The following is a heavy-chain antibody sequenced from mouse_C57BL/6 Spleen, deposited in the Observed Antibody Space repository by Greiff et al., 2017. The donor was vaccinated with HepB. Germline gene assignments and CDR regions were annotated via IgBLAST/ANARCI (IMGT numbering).Heavy chain of an antibody. CDR2: IRLKSDNYAT. CDR3: TRGDAAMDY. D-gene: IGHD3-3*01. Sequence: EVMLVESGGGLVQPGGSMKLSCVASGFTFSNYWMNWVRQSPEKGLEWVAQIRLKSDNYATHYAESVKGRFTISRDDSKSSVYLQMNNLRAEDTGIYYCTRGDAAMDYWGQGTSVTVSS. CDR1: GFTFSNYW. V-gene: IGHV6-3*01. J-gene: IGHJ4*01.